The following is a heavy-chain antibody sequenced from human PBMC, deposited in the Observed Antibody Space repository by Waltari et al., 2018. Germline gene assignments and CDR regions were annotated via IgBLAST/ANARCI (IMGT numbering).Heavy chain of an antibody. V-gene: IGHV4-39*01. J-gene: IGHJ3*01. Sequence: RCIRKPPGQGLEWIGTISYAGTTYTNPSLRSRLTMSRDTSKNQLSLTLGSTTAADTAVYYCATYIGASVGTAAFDVWGQGTMVTVSS. CDR3: ATYIGASVGTAAFDV. D-gene: IGHD5-12*01. CDR2: ISYAGTT.